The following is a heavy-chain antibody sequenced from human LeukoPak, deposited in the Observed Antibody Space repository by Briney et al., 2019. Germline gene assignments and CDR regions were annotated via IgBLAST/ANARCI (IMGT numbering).Heavy chain of an antibody. J-gene: IGHJ6*03. V-gene: IGHV1-2*02. CDR3: ARAWAPSYYYYMDV. CDR1: GYTFTGYY. CDR2: INPNSGGT. Sequence: GASVKVSCKASGYTFTGYYMHWVRQAPGQGLEWMGWINPNSGGTNYAQKFQGRVTMTRDTSISTAYMELSRLRSDDTAVYYCARAWAPSYYYYMDVWGKGTTVTVSS.